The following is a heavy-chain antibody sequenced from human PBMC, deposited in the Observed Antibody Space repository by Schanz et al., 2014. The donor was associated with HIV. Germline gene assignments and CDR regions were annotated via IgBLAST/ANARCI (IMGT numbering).Heavy chain of an antibody. CDR3: ARSPFNAMDV. V-gene: IGHV3-11*04. J-gene: IGHJ6*02. CDR2: ISGSSDAV. CDR1: GFTFSDHY. Sequence: VQLVESGGGLVTPGGSLRLSCAASGFTFSDHYISWIRLVPGKGLEWVSFISGSSDAVFYADSVKGRFTVSRDNTKNSLYLQMNSLRDEDTAVYYCARSPFNAMDVWGQGTPVTVSS.